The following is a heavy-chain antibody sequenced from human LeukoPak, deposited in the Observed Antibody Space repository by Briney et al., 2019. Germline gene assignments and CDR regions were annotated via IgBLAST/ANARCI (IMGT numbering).Heavy chain of an antibody. Sequence: PGGSLRLSCAASGFSFNSYWMSWVRQAPGKGPEWVANIKEDGSQIYYADSVQGRFTISRYNAKNSLDLQMNSLRAEDTAVYYSARYGYTSASYYCGQGTVVTVSS. V-gene: IGHV3-7*01. J-gene: IGHJ4*02. CDR2: IKEDGSQI. CDR1: GFSFNSYW. CDR3: ARYGYTSASYY. D-gene: IGHD5-12*01.